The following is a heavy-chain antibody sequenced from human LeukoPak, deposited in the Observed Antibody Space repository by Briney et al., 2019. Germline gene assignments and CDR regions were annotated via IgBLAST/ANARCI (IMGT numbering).Heavy chain of an antibody. D-gene: IGHD1-1*01. V-gene: IGHV4-59*01. J-gene: IGHJ4*02. CDR3: ARGDVYNLY. CDR2: INHSGSS. Sequence: PSETLSLTCTVSGVSISSYYWSWIRQPPGKGLEWMGYINHSGSSNYNPSLKSRVTMSVDTSNNQFALKLSSVTAADTAVYYCARGDVYNLYWGQGTLVTVSS. CDR1: GVSISSYY.